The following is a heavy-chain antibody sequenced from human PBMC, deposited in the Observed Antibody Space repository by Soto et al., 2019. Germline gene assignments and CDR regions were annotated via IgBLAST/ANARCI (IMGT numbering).Heavy chain of an antibody. CDR2: IIPIFGTA. CDR3: ARQLGQLLGPYYYYYYGMDV. CDR1: GGTFSSYA. V-gene: IGHV1-69*13. D-gene: IGHD2-2*01. J-gene: IGHJ6*02. Sequence: SVKVFCKASGGTFSSYAISWVRQAPGQGLEWMGGIIPIFGTASYAQKFQGRVTITADESTSTAYMELSSLRSEDTAVYYCARQLGQLLGPYYYYYYGMDVWGQGTTVTVSS.